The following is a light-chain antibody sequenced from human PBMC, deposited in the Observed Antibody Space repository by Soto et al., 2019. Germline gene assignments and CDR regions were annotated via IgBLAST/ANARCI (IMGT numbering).Light chain of an antibody. J-gene: IGKJ2*01. V-gene: IGKV1-39*01. CDR3: QQSYSTPYT. Sequence: DIPMTQSPSSLSASVGDRVTITCRASQSISSYLNWYQQKPGKAPKLLIYAASSLQSGVPSRFSGSGSWTDFTLTISSLQPEDFATYYCQQSYSTPYTFGQGTKLEIK. CDR1: QSISSY. CDR2: AAS.